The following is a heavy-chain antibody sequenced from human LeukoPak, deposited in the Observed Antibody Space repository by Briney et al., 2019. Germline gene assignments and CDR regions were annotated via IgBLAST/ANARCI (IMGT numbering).Heavy chain of an antibody. Sequence: SETLSLTCTVSGGSISSYYWSWIRQPAGKGLEWTGRIYTSGSTNYNPSLKSRVTMSVDTSKNQFSLKLSSVTAADTAVYYCARDVGKEENDAFDIWGQGTMVTVSS. V-gene: IGHV4-4*07. D-gene: IGHD2-15*01. CDR1: GGSISSYY. CDR3: ARDVGKEENDAFDI. J-gene: IGHJ3*02. CDR2: IYTSGST.